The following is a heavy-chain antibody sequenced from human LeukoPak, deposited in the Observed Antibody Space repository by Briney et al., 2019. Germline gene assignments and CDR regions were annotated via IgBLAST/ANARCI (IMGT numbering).Heavy chain of an antibody. Sequence: AAVTVSCKASGGTFSSYAISWVRQAPGQGIEWMGGIIPIFGTANYAQKFQGRVTITTDVSTSTAYMELSSLRSEDTAVYYCATTVVEMATIRRYYYMDVWGKGTTVTVSS. CDR2: IIPIFGTA. CDR3: ATTVVEMATIRRYYYMDV. CDR1: GGTFSSYA. D-gene: IGHD5-24*01. V-gene: IGHV1-69*05. J-gene: IGHJ6*03.